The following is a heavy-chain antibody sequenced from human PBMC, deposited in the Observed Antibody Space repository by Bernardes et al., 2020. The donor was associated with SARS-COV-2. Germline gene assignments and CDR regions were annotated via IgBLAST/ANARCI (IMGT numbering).Heavy chain of an antibody. J-gene: IGHJ4*02. V-gene: IGHV3-43*01. CDR1: GFTFNDYT. Sequence: GGSLRLSCAASGFTFNDYTMHWVRQAPGRGLEWVSLIGCDGAGTFYSDSVKGRFTISRDNSKNSLYLQMSSLRPEDTALYYCAKDRSNYFDSSGNFDSWGRGTLVTVSS. CDR3: AKDRSNYFDSSGNFDS. CDR2: IGCDGAGT. D-gene: IGHD3-22*01.